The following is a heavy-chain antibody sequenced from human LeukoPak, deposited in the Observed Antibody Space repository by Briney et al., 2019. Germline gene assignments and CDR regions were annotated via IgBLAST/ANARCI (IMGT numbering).Heavy chain of an antibody. CDR1: GGSISSYY. Sequence: SETLSLTCTVSGGSISSYYWSWIRQPPGKGLEWIGYIYYSGSTNYNPSLKSRVTISVDTSKNQFSLKLSSVTAADTAVYYCARANCASGWYARCWFDPWGQGTLVTVSS. J-gene: IGHJ5*02. CDR2: IYYSGST. V-gene: IGHV4-59*01. CDR3: ARANCASGWYARCWFDP. D-gene: IGHD6-19*01.